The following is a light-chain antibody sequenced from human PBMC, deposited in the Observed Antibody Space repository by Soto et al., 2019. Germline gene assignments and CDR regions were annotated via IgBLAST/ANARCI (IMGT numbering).Light chain of an antibody. CDR1: QSVSSKY. V-gene: IGKV3-20*01. CDR3: QQYGSSLFT. Sequence: DIVLTQSPGTLSLSPGEGATLSCRASQSVSSKYLAWYQQKPGQPPRVLIYGTSIRATGIPERFSGGGSGTDFTLTITRLEPEDFAVYYCQQYGSSLFTFGPGTKVDFK. J-gene: IGKJ3*01. CDR2: GTS.